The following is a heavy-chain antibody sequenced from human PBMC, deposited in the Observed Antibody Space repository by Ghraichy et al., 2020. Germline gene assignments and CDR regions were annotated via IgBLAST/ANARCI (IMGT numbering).Heavy chain of an antibody. D-gene: IGHD1-26*01. Sequence: SETLSLTCAVYGGSFSGYYWSWIRQPPGKGLELIGEINHSGSTNYNPSLKSRVTISVDTSRNQFSLNLSSLTAADTAGYYCARGQSGSYFRAYYFDFWAQGALVTVSS. CDR3: ARGQSGSYFRAYYFDF. V-gene: IGHV4-34*01. CDR1: GGSFSGYY. CDR2: INHSGST. J-gene: IGHJ4*02.